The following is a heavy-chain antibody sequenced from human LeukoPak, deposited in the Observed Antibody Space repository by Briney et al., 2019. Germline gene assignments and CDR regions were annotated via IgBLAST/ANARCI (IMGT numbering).Heavy chain of an antibody. Sequence: GGSLRLSCAASGFTFSSYSMNWVRQAPGKGLEWVSCISSSSSTIYYADSVKGRFTISRDNAKNSLYLQMNSLRAEDTAVYYCAREKGDYVWGSYRFGAFDIWGQGTMVTVSS. D-gene: IGHD3-16*02. CDR3: AREKGDYVWGSYRFGAFDI. CDR2: ISSSSSTI. J-gene: IGHJ3*02. CDR1: GFTFSSYS. V-gene: IGHV3-48*04.